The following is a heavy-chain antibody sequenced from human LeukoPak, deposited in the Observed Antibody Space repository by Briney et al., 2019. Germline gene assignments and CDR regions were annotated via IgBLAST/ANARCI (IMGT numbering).Heavy chain of an antibody. CDR2: IYYSGST. J-gene: IGHJ4*02. V-gene: IGHV4-61*01. CDR3: ARDVAGYSYGYFDY. CDR1: GGSISSSSYY. Sequence: SETLSLTCTVSGGSISSSSYYWSWIRQPPGKGLEWIGYIYYSGSTNYNPSLKSRVTISVDASKNQFSLKLSSVTAADTAVYYCARDVAGYSYGYFDYWGQGTLVTVSS. D-gene: IGHD5-18*01.